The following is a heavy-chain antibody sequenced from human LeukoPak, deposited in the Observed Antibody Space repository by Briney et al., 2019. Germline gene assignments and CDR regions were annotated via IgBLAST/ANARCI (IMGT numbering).Heavy chain of an antibody. J-gene: IGHJ4*02. CDR1: GASISSGIYY. CDR3: AREDLEGLVAAIHY. Sequence: PSETLSLTCTVSGASISSGIYYFSWVRQPPGKGLECIGYIYYSGTTYYSPSLKSRVTISADTSKNQFSLQLRSVTAADTAVYYCAREDLEGLVAAIHYWGQGTLVTVSS. V-gene: IGHV4-39*07. CDR2: IYYSGTT. D-gene: IGHD2-15*01.